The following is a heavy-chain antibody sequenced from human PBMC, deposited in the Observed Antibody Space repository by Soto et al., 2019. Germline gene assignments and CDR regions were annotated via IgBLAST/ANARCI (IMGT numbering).Heavy chain of an antibody. Sequence: ETLSLTCTVSGGSISSSTYHWAWIRQPPGKGLEWIASIYYTGTTYYSPSIKSRVTISVDTSKNHFSLKLSSVTAADTAVYYCSRERESASEHWGQGTLVTVSS. J-gene: IGHJ4*02. CDR3: SRERESASEH. V-gene: IGHV4-39*02. CDR1: GGSISSSTYH. CDR2: IYYTGTT.